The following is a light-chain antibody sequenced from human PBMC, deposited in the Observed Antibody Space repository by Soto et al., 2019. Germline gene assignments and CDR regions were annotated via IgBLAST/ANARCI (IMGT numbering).Light chain of an antibody. V-gene: IGKV1-27*01. CDR1: QGIRHY. J-gene: IGKJ1*01. CDR3: QNFYSAPQT. CDR2: EAS. Sequence: DIQMTPSPSSLSASVVDRVTITCRASQGIRHYLAWYQQKPGKVPRLLIYEASNLQSGVPSRFRGGGSGTEFTLTISSLQPEDAATYYCQNFYSAPQTFGQGTKVDIK.